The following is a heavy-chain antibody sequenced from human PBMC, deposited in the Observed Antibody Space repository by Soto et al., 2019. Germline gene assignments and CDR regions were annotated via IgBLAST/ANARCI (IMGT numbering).Heavy chain of an antibody. CDR2: IKEDGSEK. CDR3: ARDQPGPTSY. CDR1: GFTFSSYW. J-gene: IGHJ4*02. V-gene: IGHV3-7*01. Sequence: PGGSLRLSCGGSGFTFSSYWMSWVRQAPGKGLEWVAIIKEDGSEKYYVDSVKGRFTISRDNAKNSLYLQMHSLRAEDTAVYYCARDQPGPTSYWGQGTLVTVSS.